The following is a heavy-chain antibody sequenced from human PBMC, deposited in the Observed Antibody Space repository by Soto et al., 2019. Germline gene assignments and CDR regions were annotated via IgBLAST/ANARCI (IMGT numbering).Heavy chain of an antibody. J-gene: IGHJ4*02. Sequence: EVQLLESGGGLVQPGGSLRLSCAASGFTFSSYAMNWVRQAPGKGLEWVSVISGSGGSTYYADSVKGRFTISRDNSKNTLYLQMNSLSAEDTAVYYCARRSSGWYFDYWGKGTLVTVSS. CDR3: ARRSSGWYFDY. CDR2: ISGSGGST. CDR1: GFTFSSYA. D-gene: IGHD6-19*01. V-gene: IGHV3-23*01.